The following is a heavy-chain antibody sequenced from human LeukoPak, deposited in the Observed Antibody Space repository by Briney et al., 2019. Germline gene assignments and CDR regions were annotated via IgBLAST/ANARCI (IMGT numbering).Heavy chain of an antibody. CDR3: AREGSGSYSDTFDI. Sequence: ASVKLSCKASGYTFTGYYMHWVRQAPGQGLEWMGWISPNSGGTNYAQKFQGRVSMSRDTSISTAYMELSRLRSDDTAVYYCAREGSGSYSDTFDIWGQGTMVTVSS. D-gene: IGHD1-26*01. V-gene: IGHV1-2*02. CDR1: GYTFTGYY. CDR2: ISPNSGGT. J-gene: IGHJ3*02.